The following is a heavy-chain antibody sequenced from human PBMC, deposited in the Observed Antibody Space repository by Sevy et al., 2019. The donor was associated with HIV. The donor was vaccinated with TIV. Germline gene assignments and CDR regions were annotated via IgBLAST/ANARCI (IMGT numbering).Heavy chain of an antibody. CDR3: ARDAGGIGMDV. CDR1: GFTFSSHW. Sequence: GGSLRLSCAASGFTFSSHWMSWVRQAPGKGLEWVADIQPDGGEKYYGESVKGRFTISRDNAKNSLSLQVNSLRAEDTAVYYCARDAGGIGMDVWGQGTTVTVSS. V-gene: IGHV3-7*01. J-gene: IGHJ6*02. D-gene: IGHD6-13*01. CDR2: IQPDGGEK.